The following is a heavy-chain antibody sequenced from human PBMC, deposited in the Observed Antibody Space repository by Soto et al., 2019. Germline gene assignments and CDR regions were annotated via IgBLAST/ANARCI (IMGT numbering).Heavy chain of an antibody. V-gene: IGHV2-5*01. Sequence: QITLKESGPALVKPTQTLTLTCTFSGFSLSTGGVGVGWVRQPPGKGLEWLALLCWNEDKRYGPSLGSRLIVTKDTSKSQVVLTVLNVDPADTATYYSAYGLYYYNSAGYPYGMDVWGQGTTVTVSS. D-gene: IGHD3-22*01. CDR2: LCWNEDK. CDR3: AYGLYYYNSAGYPYGMDV. CDR1: GFSLSTGGVG. J-gene: IGHJ6*02.